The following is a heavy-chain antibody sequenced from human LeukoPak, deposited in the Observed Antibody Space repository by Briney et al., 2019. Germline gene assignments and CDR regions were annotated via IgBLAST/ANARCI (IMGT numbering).Heavy chain of an antibody. CDR3: ARGADYYDSSGYYSEDWFDP. D-gene: IGHD3-22*01. Sequence: ASVKVSCKASGYTFTGYYMHWVRQAPGQGLEWMGWINPNSGGTNYAQKFQGRVTMTRDTSTSTVYMELSSLRSEDTAVYYCARGADYYDSSGYYSEDWFDPWGQGTLVTVSS. J-gene: IGHJ5*02. CDR1: GYTFTGYY. CDR2: INPNSGGT. V-gene: IGHV1-2*02.